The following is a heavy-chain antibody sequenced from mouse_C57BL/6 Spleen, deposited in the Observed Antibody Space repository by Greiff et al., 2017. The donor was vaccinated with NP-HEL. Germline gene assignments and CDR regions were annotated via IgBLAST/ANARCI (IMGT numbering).Heavy chain of an antibody. CDR1: GFTFSSYA. CDR3: TRDRPPLTGDYAMDY. Sequence: EVKLVESGEGLVKPGGSLKLSCAASGFTFSSYAMSWVRQTPEKRLEWVAYISSGGDYTYYADTVKGRFTISRDNARNTLYLQMSSLKSEDTAMYYCTRDRPPLTGDYAMDYWGQGTSVTVSS. CDR2: ISSGGDYT. J-gene: IGHJ4*01. D-gene: IGHD1-1*01. V-gene: IGHV5-9-1*02.